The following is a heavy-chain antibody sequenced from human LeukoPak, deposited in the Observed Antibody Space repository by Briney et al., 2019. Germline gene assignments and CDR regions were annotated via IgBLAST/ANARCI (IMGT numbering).Heavy chain of an antibody. CDR2: ISYDGSNK. V-gene: IGHV3-30-3*01. J-gene: IGHJ4*02. CDR3: ARHCSGGRCNYDY. Sequence: GGSLRLSCAASGFTFSSYAMHWVRQAPGKGLEWVAVISYDGSNKYYADSVKGRFTISRDNAKNSLYLQMDSLRAEDMAVYYCARHCSGGRCNYDYWGQGTLVTVSS. CDR1: GFTFSSYA. D-gene: IGHD2-15*01.